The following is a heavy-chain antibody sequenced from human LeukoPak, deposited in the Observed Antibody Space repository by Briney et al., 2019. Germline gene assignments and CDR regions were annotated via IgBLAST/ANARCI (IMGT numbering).Heavy chain of an antibody. D-gene: IGHD3-10*01. CDR1: GFTFSSYS. CDR2: ISSSPSTI. CDR3: VLNYGSGSYYLPL. J-gene: IGHJ4*02. Sequence: GGSLRLSCAASGFTFSSYSMNWVRQAPGKGLEWVSFISSSPSTIYYADSVKGRFTISRDNAKNSLYLQMDSLRAEDTAVYYCVLNYGSGSYYLPLWGQGTLVTVSS. V-gene: IGHV3-48*04.